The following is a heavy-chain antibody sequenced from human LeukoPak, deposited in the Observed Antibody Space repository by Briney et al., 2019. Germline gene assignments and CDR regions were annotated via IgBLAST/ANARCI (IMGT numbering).Heavy chain of an antibody. CDR2: ISSSSSYI. J-gene: IGHJ4*02. Sequence: PGGSLRLSCAASGFTFSSYSMNWVRQAPGKGLGWVSSISSSSSYIYYADSVKGRFTISRDNAKNSLYLQMNSLRAEDTAVYYCARREMATITFDYWGQGTLVTVSS. CDR1: GFTFSSYS. CDR3: ARREMATITFDY. D-gene: IGHD5-24*01. V-gene: IGHV3-21*01.